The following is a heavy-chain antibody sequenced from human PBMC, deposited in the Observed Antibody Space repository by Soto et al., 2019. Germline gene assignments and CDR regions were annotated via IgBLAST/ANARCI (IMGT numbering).Heavy chain of an antibody. V-gene: IGHV3-33*01. D-gene: IGHD3-22*01. CDR3: ARGNYYDSSGYYDY. J-gene: IGHJ4*02. Sequence: GGSLRLSCAASGFTFSSYGMHWVRQAPGKGLEWVAVIWYDGSNKYYADSVKGRFAISRDNSKNTLYLQMNSLKAEDTAVYYCARGNYYDSSGYYDYWGQGTLVTVSS. CDR2: IWYDGSNK. CDR1: GFTFSSYG.